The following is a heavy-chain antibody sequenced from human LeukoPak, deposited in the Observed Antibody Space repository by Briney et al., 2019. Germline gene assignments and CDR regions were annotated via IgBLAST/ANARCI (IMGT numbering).Heavy chain of an antibody. CDR2: INPINSEI. V-gene: IGHV5-51*01. J-gene: IGHJ4*02. CDR1: GYDFTAYW. Sequence: GASLKISCKGFGYDFTAYWIAWVRQQPGRGLEWMGNINPINSEITDSPSFQGQVTISVDNSINVAYLQLNSLKASDTAMYYCARHYHHAWFGYWGQGSPVIVSS. CDR3: ARHYHHAWFGY. D-gene: IGHD3-16*01.